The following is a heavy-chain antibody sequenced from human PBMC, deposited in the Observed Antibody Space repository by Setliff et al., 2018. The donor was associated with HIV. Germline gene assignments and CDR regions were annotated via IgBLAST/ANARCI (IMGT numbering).Heavy chain of an antibody. CDR2: IYHSGST. V-gene: IGHV4-38-2*01. CDR3: ERLTRITTAGH. CDR1: SYSISSGYY. J-gene: IGHJ4*02. Sequence: SETLSLTCVVSSYSISSGYYWGWIRQPPGKGLEWIGNIYHSGSTFYNPSLRSRVTISVDTSKNQFSLKLSSVTAADTAVYYCERLTRITTAGHWGQGTLVTVCS. D-gene: IGHD6-13*01.